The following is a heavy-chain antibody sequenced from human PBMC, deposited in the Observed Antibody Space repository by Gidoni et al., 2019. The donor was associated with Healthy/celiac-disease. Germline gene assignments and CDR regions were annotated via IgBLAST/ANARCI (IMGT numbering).Heavy chain of an antibody. CDR3: ARGRKRLRYFDWLFSWFDP. CDR1: GGSFSGYY. CDR2: INHSGST. V-gene: IGHV4-34*01. J-gene: IGHJ5*02. Sequence: QVQLQQWGAGLLKPSETLSLTCAVYGGSFSGYYWSWIRQPPGKGLEWIGEINHSGSTNYNPSLKSRVTISVDTSKNQFSLKLSSVTAADTAVYYCARGRKRLRYFDWLFSWFDPWGQGTLVTVSS. D-gene: IGHD3-9*01.